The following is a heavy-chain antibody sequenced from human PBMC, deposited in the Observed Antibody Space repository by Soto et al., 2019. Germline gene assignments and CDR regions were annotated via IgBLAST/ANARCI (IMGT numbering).Heavy chain of an antibody. CDR1: GFTFSSYA. J-gene: IGHJ4*02. V-gene: IGHV3-30-3*01. Sequence: GGSLRLSCAASGFTFSSYAMHWGLQAPGKGLEWVAVISYDGSNKYYADSVKGRFTISRDNSKNTLYLQMNSLRAEDTAVYYCAREYAASGSGWYYPAYWGQGTLVTVSS. D-gene: IGHD6-19*01. CDR2: ISYDGSNK. CDR3: AREYAASGSGWYYPAY.